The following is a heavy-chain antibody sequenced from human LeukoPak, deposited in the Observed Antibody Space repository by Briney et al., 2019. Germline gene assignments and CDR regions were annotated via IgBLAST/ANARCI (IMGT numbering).Heavy chain of an antibody. Sequence: SETLSLTCTVSGGSISSYYWSWIRQPPGKGLEWIGYIYYSGSTNYNPSLKSRVTISVDTSKNQFSLKLSSVTAADTAVYYCARHYPLPYYDFWSGYHNWFDPWGQGTLVTASS. CDR1: GGSISSYY. D-gene: IGHD3-3*01. V-gene: IGHV4-59*08. J-gene: IGHJ5*02. CDR2: IYYSGST. CDR3: ARHYPLPYYDFWSGYHNWFDP.